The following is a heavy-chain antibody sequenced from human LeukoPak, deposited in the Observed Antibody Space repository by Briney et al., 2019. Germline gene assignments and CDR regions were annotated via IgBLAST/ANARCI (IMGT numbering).Heavy chain of an antibody. CDR1: GFTFSTYA. J-gene: IGHJ6*02. CDR3: ARDTSFNYGAHAMDV. V-gene: IGHV3-23*01. Sequence: PGGSLRLSCAASGFTFSTYAMSWVRQAPGKGLEWVSTISGSGANTYYADSVRGWFTISRDNSKNTLYLQLNSLRAEDTAIYYCARDTSFNYGAHAMDVWGQGTTVTVSS. CDR2: ISGSGANT. D-gene: IGHD4/OR15-4a*01.